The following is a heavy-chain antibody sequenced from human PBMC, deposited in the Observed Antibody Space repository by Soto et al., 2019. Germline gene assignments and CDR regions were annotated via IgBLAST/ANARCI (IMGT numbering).Heavy chain of an antibody. V-gene: IGHV4-31*03. J-gene: IGHJ6*03. Sequence: SETLSLTCTVSGGSISSGGYYWSWIRQHPGKGLEWIGYIYYSGSTYYNPSLKSRVTISVDTSKNQFSLKLSSVTAADTAVYYCARDRHCSSTSCAALYYYYYMDVWGKGTTVTVSS. CDR2: IYYSGST. CDR3: ARDRHCSSTSCAALYYYYYMDV. D-gene: IGHD2-2*01. CDR1: GGSISSGGYY.